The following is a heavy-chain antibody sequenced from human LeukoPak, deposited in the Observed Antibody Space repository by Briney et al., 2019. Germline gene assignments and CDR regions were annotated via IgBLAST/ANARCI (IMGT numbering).Heavy chain of an antibody. CDR1: GGSISSSSYY. V-gene: IGHV4-39*01. J-gene: IGHJ6*03. CDR2: IYYSGST. Sequence: PSETLSLTCTVSGGSISSSSYYWGWIRQPPGKGLEWIGSIYYSGSTYYTPSLKSRVTISVDTSKNQFSLKLSSVTAADTAVYYCASVSGRSHYYYYMDVWGKGTTVTVSS. CDR3: ASVSGRSHYYYYMDV. D-gene: IGHD6-19*01.